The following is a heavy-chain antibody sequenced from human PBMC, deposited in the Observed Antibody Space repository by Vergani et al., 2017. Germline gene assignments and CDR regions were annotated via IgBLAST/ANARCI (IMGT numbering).Heavy chain of an antibody. D-gene: IGHD4-23*01. J-gene: IGHJ3*01. Sequence: QVQLQASGPGRVKPSQTLALTCTMSGGSISAGYYFWSWLRQPAGKGLEWLGHISASGNASHSPSLKTRVSMSVETSKNQFSLTVTPVTAADTAIYFWARRSGGYYSGGKVHPLRTAFDVWGHGTVVTVSS. V-gene: IGHV4-61*02. CDR2: ISASGNA. CDR3: ARRSGGYYSGGKVHPLRTAFDV. CDR1: GGSISAGYYF.